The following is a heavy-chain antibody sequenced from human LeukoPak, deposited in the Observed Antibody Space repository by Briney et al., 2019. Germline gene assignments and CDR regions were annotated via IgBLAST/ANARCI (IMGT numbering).Heavy chain of an antibody. J-gene: IGHJ4*02. CDR1: GASTSTSY. CDR3: AKFNPTWNFDY. CDR2: TFYIGST. Sequence: SQTLSPTCTVSGASTSTSYWSWIRQLPGKGLEWIGSTFYIGSTNYNPTPQSQDTISLHTTKTQFSRKLSSVTAADTAVYYCAKFNPTWNFDYWGQGTLVTVSS. D-gene: IGHD5-12*01. V-gene: IGHV4-59*08.